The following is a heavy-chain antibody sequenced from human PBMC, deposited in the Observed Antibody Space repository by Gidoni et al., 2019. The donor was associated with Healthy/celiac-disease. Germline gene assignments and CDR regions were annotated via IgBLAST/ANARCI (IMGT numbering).Heavy chain of an antibody. Sequence: QVQLQQSGPGLVKPSQTLSLTCATSGYSVSSNSAAWNWIRQSPSRALEWLGRTYYRSKWYNDYAVSVKSRITINPDTSKNQFSLQLNSVTPEDTAVYYCARAGYGDYIYYYYGMDVWGQGTTVTVSS. D-gene: IGHD4-17*01. J-gene: IGHJ6*02. CDR3: ARAGYGDYIYYYYGMDV. V-gene: IGHV6-1*01. CDR1: GYSVSSNSAA. CDR2: TYYRSKWYN.